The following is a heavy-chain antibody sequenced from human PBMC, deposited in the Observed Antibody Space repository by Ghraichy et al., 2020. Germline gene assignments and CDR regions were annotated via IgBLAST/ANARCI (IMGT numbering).Heavy chain of an antibody. CDR3: ARGGRSRFGY. J-gene: IGHJ4*02. CDR1: GFTFSSYS. CDR2: INEDGSEK. V-gene: IGHV3-7*01. Sequence: GGSLRLSCTVSGFTFSSYSMSWVRQAPGKGLERVANINEDGSEKYYVDSVEGRFTISRDNAENSLYLPLNSLRTEDTAVYYCARGGRSRFGYWGQGTLVTVSS. D-gene: IGHD6-13*01.